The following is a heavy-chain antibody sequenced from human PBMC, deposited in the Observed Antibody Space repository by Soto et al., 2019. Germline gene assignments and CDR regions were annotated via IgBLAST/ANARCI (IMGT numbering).Heavy chain of an antibody. V-gene: IGHV1-69*01. CDR2: IIPIFGTA. D-gene: IGHD3-22*01. CDR3: ARDLGYYYDSSGYYPPGYYYYGMDV. CDR1: GGTFSSYA. Sequence: QVQLVQSGAEVKKPGSSVKVSCKASGGTFSSYAISWVRQAPGQGLEWMGGIIPIFGTANYAQKFQGRVTITADESTGTAYMELSSLRSEDTAVYYCARDLGYYYDSSGYYPPGYYYYGMDVWGQGTTVTVSS. J-gene: IGHJ6*02.